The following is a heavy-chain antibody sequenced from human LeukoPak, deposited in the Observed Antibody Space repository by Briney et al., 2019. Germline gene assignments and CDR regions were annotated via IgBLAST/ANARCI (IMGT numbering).Heavy chain of an antibody. CDR1: GGTFSSYA. V-gene: IGHV1-69*04. Sequence: ASVKVSCKASGGTFSSYAISWVRQAPGQGLEWMGRIIPILGIANYAQKFQGRVTITADKSTSTAYMELSSLRSDDTAVYYCAAAAAGRVFDYWGQGTLVTVSS. CDR3: AAAAAGRVFDY. D-gene: IGHD6-13*01. J-gene: IGHJ4*02. CDR2: IIPILGIA.